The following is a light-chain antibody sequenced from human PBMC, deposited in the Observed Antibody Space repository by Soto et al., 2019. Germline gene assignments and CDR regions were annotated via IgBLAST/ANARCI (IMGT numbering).Light chain of an antibody. CDR1: QRISAW. J-gene: IGKJ1*01. CDR3: QQYDTYPWT. CDR2: DAS. Sequence: DIQMTQSSTTLSASVGDRVIITCRASQRISAWLAWYQQKPGEAPKLLIYDASSLENGVPSRFSGSGSGTEFTLTIISLQPDDFATYYCQQYDTYPWTFGQGTKVDIK. V-gene: IGKV1-5*01.